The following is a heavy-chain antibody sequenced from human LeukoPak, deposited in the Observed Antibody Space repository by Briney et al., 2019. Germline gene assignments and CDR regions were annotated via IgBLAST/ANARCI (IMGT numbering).Heavy chain of an antibody. CDR3: ARGSRTYYDFWSGYYLNWFDP. CDR2: INHRGST. J-gene: IGHJ5*02. CDR1: GGSFSGYY. Sequence: SETLSLTCAVYGGSFSGYYWSWIRQPPGKGLEWIGEINHRGSTNYNPSLKSRVTISVDTSKNQFSLKLSSVTAADTAVYYCARGSRTYYDFWSGYYLNWFDPWGQGTLVTVSS. D-gene: IGHD3-3*01. V-gene: IGHV4-34*01.